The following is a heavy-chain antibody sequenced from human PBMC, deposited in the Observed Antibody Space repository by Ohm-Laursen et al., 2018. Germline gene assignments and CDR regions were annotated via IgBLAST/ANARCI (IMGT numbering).Heavy chain of an antibody. CDR1: GFTFSSYG. Sequence: SLRLSCAAPGFTFSSYGMHWVRQAPGKGLEWVAVISYDGSNKYYADSVKGRFTISRDNSKNTLYLQMNSLRAEDTAVYYCAKDLYSSGWYWDYWGQGTLVTVSS. CDR2: ISYDGSNK. J-gene: IGHJ4*02. CDR3: AKDLYSSGWYWDY. D-gene: IGHD6-19*01. V-gene: IGHV3-30*18.